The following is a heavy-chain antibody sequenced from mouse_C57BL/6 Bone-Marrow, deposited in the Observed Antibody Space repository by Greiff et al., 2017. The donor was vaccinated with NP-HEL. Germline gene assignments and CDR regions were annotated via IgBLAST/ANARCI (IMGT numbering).Heavy chain of an antibody. CDR2: ISYSGST. V-gene: IGHV3-8*01. J-gene: IGHJ4*01. Sequence: EVHLVESGPGLAKPSQTLSLTCSVTGYSITSDYWNWIRKFPGNKLEYMGYISYSGSTYYNPSLKSRISITRDTSKNQYYLQLNSVTTEDTATYYCARYTPIFYYAMDYWGQGTSVTVSS. CDR1: GYSITSDY. CDR3: ARYTPIFYYAMDY.